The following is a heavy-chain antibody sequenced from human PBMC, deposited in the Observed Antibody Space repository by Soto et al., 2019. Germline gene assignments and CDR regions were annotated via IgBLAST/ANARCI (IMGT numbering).Heavy chain of an antibody. J-gene: IGHJ6*02. CDR1: GGSISSYY. CDR3: AREGVSSSWYNYYAMDV. V-gene: IGHV4-59*01. D-gene: IGHD6-13*01. CDR2: IYYSGST. Sequence: ETLSLTCTVAGGSISSYYWSWIRQPPGKGLEWIGYIYYSGSTNYNPSLKSRVTISVDTSKNQFSLKLSSVTAADTAVYYCAREGVSSSWYNYYAMDVWGQGTTVTVSS.